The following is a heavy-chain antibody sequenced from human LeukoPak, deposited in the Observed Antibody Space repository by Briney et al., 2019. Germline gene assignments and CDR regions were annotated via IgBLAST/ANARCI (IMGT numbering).Heavy chain of an antibody. J-gene: IGHJ6*03. V-gene: IGHV4-31*03. D-gene: IGHD2-15*01. CDR1: GGSISSGGDY. CDR3: ARSGGSGYYYYYYMDV. CDR2: IYYSGST. Sequence: SQTLSLTCTVSGGSISSGGDYWSWIRQHPGKGLEWIGYIYYSGSTYYNPSLKSRVTISVDTSKNQFSLKLNSVTAADTAVYYCARSGGSGYYYYYYMDVWGKGTTVTVSS.